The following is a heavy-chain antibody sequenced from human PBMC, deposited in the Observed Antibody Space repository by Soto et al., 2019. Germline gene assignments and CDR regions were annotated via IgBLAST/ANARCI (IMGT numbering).Heavy chain of an antibody. CDR2: IIPILGIA. CDR1: GGTFSSYT. D-gene: IGHD5-18*01. CDR3: AREDGYEGYYYYYYGMDV. V-gene: IGHV1-69*04. Sequence: GASVKVSCKASGGTFSSYTISWVRQAPGQGLEWMGRIIPILGIANYAQKFQGRVTITADKSTSTAYMELSSLRSEDTAVYYCAREDGYEGYYYYYYGMDVWGQGTTVTVSS. J-gene: IGHJ6*02.